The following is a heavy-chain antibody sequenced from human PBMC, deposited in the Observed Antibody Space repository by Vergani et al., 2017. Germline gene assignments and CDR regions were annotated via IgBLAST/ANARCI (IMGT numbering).Heavy chain of an antibody. D-gene: IGHD2-2*01. J-gene: IGHJ6*03. CDR1: GFTFSSYA. CDR3: AKGGWSSTSCYFNYYYYYMDV. V-gene: IGHV3-23*01. CDR2: ISGSGGST. Sequence: EVQLLESGGGLVQPGGSLRLSCAASGFTFSSYAMSWVRQAPGKGLEWVSAISGSGGSTYYADSVKGRFTISRDNSKNTLYLQMNSLRAEDTAVYYCAKGGWSSTSCYFNYYYYYMDVWGKGTTVTVSS.